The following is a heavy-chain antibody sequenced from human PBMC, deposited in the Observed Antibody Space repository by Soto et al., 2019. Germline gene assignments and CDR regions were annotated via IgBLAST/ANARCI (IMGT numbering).Heavy chain of an antibody. CDR1: GFTFSSYS. V-gene: IGHV3-48*01. J-gene: IGHJ6*03. CDR3: ARPPSMVRGREPFPHYYYYYMDV. CDR2: ISSSSSTI. Sequence: HPGGSLRLSCAASGFTFSSYSMNWVRQAPGKGLEWVSYISSSSSTIYYADSVKGRFTISRDNAKNSLYLQMNSLRAEDTAVYYCARPPSMVRGREPFPHYYYYYMDVWGKGTTVTVSS. D-gene: IGHD3-10*01.